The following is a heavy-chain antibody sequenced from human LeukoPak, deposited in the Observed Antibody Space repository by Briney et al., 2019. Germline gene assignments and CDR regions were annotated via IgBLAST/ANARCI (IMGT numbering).Heavy chain of an antibody. D-gene: IGHD3-22*01. J-gene: IGHJ4*02. V-gene: IGHV3-11*06. Sequence: GGSLRLSCAASGFTFGDYYMSWIRQAPGKGLEWPSYVSGYSSYINYADSVKGRFTISRDTAKNSLYLQMNSLRAEDTAVYYCARGRYDMNGGSYYFDYWGQGTLVTVSS. CDR2: VSGYSSYI. CDR1: GFTFGDYY. CDR3: ARGRYDMNGGSYYFDY.